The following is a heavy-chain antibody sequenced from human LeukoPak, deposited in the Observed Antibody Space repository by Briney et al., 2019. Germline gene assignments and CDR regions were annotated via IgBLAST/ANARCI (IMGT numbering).Heavy chain of an antibody. V-gene: IGHV3-23*01. Sequence: GGSLRLSCAASVFTFGSYAMSWVRQAPGRGLEWVSSISGSGNAYYADSVKGRFSISRDKSKNSLYLQMNSLRAEDTAVYYCATHQKYQLLLDYWGQGTLVTVSS. CDR1: VFTFGSYA. D-gene: IGHD2-2*01. CDR3: ATHQKYQLLLDY. J-gene: IGHJ4*02. CDR2: ISGSGNA.